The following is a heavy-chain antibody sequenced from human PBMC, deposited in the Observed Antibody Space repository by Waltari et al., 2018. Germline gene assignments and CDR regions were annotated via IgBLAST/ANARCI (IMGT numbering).Heavy chain of an antibody. J-gene: IGHJ4*02. CDR3: ARAPAQYYFDY. CDR1: GFTFSSYA. V-gene: IGHV3-30-3*01. CDR2: ISYDGSNK. Sequence: QVQLVESGGGVVQPGRSLRLSCAASGFTFSSYALHWVRQAPGKGLEWVAVISYDGSNKYYADSVKDRFTISRDNSKNTLYLQMNSLRAEDTAVYYCARAPAQYYFDYWGQGTLVTVSS.